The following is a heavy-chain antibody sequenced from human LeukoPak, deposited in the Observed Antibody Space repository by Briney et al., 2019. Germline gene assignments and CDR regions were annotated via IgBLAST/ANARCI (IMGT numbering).Heavy chain of an antibody. J-gene: IGHJ4*02. D-gene: IGHD5-12*01. V-gene: IGHV4-61*01. CDR2: IYYSGST. CDR3: ARVTGYMVEDYFDY. Sequence: SETLSLTCTVSGGSISSSSYYWSWIRQPPGKGLEWIGYIYYSGSTNYNPSLKSRVTISVDTSKNQFSLRLSSVTAADTAVYYCARVTGYMVEDYFDYWGQGTLVTVSS. CDR1: GGSISSSSYY.